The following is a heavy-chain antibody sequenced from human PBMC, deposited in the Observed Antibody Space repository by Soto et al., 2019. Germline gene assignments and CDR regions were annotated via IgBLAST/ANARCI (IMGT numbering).Heavy chain of an antibody. Sequence: LSLTCAVYGGSFSAYYWSWIRQPPGKGLEWIGEINHSGSTNYNPSLKSRVTISVDTSKNQFSLKLGSVTAADTAVYYCARTYYDSSGYTTGGAFDIWGQGTMVTVSS. J-gene: IGHJ3*02. CDR3: ARTYYDSSGYTTGGAFDI. CDR1: GGSFSAYY. V-gene: IGHV4-34*01. CDR2: INHSGST. D-gene: IGHD3-22*01.